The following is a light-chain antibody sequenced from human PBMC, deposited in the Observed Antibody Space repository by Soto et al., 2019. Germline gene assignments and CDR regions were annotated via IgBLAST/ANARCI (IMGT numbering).Light chain of an antibody. CDR2: AAT. Sequence: DIQMTQSPSSVSASVGDRVTITCRASQDISDWLAWHQQKPGEALKLLIYAATTLHSGVPSRFRGSGYRTYFTLTISSLQPENFATYYCQHGHTFPLTFGGGTNVEIK. CDR3: QHGHTFPLT. CDR1: QDISDW. J-gene: IGKJ4*01. V-gene: IGKV1-12*01.